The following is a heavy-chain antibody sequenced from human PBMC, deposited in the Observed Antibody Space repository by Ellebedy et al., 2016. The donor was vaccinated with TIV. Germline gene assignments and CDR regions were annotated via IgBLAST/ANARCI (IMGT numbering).Heavy chain of an antibody. CDR3: ARHISGDRMGDYYGMDV. CDR2: IYLDGSDT. J-gene: IGHJ6*02. V-gene: IGHV5-51*01. CDR1: EYSFTNYW. D-gene: IGHD1-26*01. Sequence: GESLKISXHGSEYSFTNYWIGWVRQMPGKGLEWMAIIYLDGSDTRYSPSFQGQVTISADKSISTAYLQWSSLKASDSAMYYCARHISGDRMGDYYGMDVWGQGTTVTVSS.